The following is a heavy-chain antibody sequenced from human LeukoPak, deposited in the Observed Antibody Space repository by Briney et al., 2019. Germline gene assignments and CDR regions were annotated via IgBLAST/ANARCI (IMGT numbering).Heavy chain of an antibody. CDR1: GYSISSGYY. J-gene: IGHJ4*02. CDR2: IYHSGST. CDR3: AGGIYYYDSSGYYTD. Sequence: PSETLSLTCTVSGYSISSGYYWGWIRQPPGKGLEWIGNIYHSGSTYYNPSPKSRVPISVDTSKNQFSLKLRSVTAADTAVYYCAGGIYYYDSSGYYTDWGQGTLVTVSS. D-gene: IGHD3-22*01. V-gene: IGHV4-38-2*02.